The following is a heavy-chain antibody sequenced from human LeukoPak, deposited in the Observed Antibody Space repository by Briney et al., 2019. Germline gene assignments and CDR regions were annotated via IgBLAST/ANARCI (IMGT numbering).Heavy chain of an antibody. Sequence: PSETLSLACTVSDDSISDYYRGWIRQPPGKGLEWIGYFHNSGTSTYNPSLKSRVTISADTSKNQFSLKLNSLTTADTAVYYCARLGEHDYGANGPVWDYWGQGTLVTVSS. CDR3: ARLGEHDYGANGPVWDY. J-gene: IGHJ4*02. V-gene: IGHV4-59*01. CDR1: DDSISDYY. CDR2: FHNSGTS. D-gene: IGHD4-23*01.